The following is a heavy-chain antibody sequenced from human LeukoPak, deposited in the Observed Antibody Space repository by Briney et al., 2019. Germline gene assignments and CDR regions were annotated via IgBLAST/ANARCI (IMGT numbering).Heavy chain of an antibody. J-gene: IGHJ4*02. CDR3: ARYSSSSHYFDY. D-gene: IGHD6-6*01. CDR1: GGTFSSYA. Sequence: GASVKVSCKASGGTFSSYAISWVRQAPGQGLGWMGGIIPIFGTANYAQKFQGRVTITTDESTSTAYMELSSLRSEDTAVYYCARYSSSSHYFDYWGQGTLVTVSS. CDR2: IIPIFGTA. V-gene: IGHV1-69*05.